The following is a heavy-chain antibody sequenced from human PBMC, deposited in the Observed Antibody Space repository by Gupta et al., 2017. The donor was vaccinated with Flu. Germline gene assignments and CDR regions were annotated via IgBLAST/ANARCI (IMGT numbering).Heavy chain of an antibody. V-gene: IGHV3-48*03. CDR2: ISSSGTTI. J-gene: IGHJ4*02. CDR3: ARDAAVVAATPGYFDY. D-gene: IGHD2-15*01. Sequence: EVQLVESGGGLVQPGGSLRLSCAASGFTFSSYEMNWVRQAPGKGLEWVSFISSSGTTIYYADSVKGRFTISRDNAKNSLYLQMNSLRAEDTAVYYCARDAAVVAATPGYFDYWGQGTLVTGSS. CDR1: GFTFSSYE.